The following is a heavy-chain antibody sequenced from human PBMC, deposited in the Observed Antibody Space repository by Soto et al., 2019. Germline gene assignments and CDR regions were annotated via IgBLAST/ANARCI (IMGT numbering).Heavy chain of an antibody. Sequence: SETLSLTCAVSGDSISSSNWWSWVRQPPGKGLEWIGEIYHSGSTNYNPSLKSRVTISVDKSKNQFSLKLSSVTTADTAVYYCARSPDSSGYYPRWYYYGMDVWGQGTTVTVSS. J-gene: IGHJ6*02. V-gene: IGHV4-4*02. CDR2: IYHSGST. CDR1: GDSISSSNW. D-gene: IGHD3-22*01. CDR3: ARSPDSSGYYPRWYYYGMDV.